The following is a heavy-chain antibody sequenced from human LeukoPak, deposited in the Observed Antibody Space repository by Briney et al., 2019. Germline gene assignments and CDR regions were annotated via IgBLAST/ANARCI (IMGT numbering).Heavy chain of an antibody. CDR3: AKFSSGWYEDPFDY. Sequence: SETLSLTCTVSGGSISIGSYYWSWIRHPAGKGLEWIGRIYTSGSTNYNPSLKRRVTISVDTSKNQSSLKLSSVTAADTAVYYCAKFSSGWYEDPFDYWGQGTLVTVSS. D-gene: IGHD6-19*01. V-gene: IGHV4-61*02. J-gene: IGHJ4*02. CDR2: IYTSGST. CDR1: GGSISIGSYY.